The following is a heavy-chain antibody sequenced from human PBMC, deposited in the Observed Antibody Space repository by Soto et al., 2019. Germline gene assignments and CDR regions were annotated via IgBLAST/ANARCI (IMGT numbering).Heavy chain of an antibody. CDR2: INPSGGST. Sequence: ASVKVSCKASGYTFTSYYMHWVRQAPGQGLEWMGIINPSGGSTSYAQKFQGRVTMTRDTSTSTVYMELSSLRSEDTAVYYCARDASLITIFGVVIIGHYYYGMDVWGQGTTVTV. J-gene: IGHJ6*02. CDR3: ARDASLITIFGVVIIGHYYYGMDV. D-gene: IGHD3-3*01. V-gene: IGHV1-46*01. CDR1: GYTFTSYY.